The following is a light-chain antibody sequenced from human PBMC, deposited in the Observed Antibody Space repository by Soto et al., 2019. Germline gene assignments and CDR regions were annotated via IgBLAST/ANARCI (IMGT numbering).Light chain of an antibody. V-gene: IGLV2-23*02. Sequence: QSVLTQPASVSGSPGQSITISCTGTSSDLGAYNLVSWYQQHPGNATKLVIFEVSKRPSGITNRFSGSKSGNTDSLTISGLQAEDEADYYCCSYAGSNLYVFGTGTKVTVL. J-gene: IGLJ1*01. CDR2: EVS. CDR3: CSYAGSNLYV. CDR1: SSDLGAYNL.